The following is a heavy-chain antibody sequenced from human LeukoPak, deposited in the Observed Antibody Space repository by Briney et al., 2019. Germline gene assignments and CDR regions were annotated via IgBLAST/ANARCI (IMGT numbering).Heavy chain of an antibody. Sequence: GASLRLSCAASVFTFSNYAMSWVRQAPGKGLDWVSAITGSGGNTYYADSVKGRFTISRDNSKNTLYLQMNSLRAEDTVVYYCAKWGDYDVLTGYYVSDYWGQGALVTVSS. D-gene: IGHD3-9*01. J-gene: IGHJ4*02. V-gene: IGHV3-23*01. CDR2: ITGSGGNT. CDR3: AKWGDYDVLTGYYVSDY. CDR1: VFTFSNYA.